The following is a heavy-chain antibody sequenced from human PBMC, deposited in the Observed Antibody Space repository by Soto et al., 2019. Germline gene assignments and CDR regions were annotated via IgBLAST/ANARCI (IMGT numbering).Heavy chain of an antibody. J-gene: IGHJ6*02. V-gene: IGHV3-30*18. Sequence: GGSLRLSCAASGFTFSSYGMHWVRQAPGKGLEWVAVISYDGSNKYYADSVKGRFTISRDNSKNTLYLQMNSLRAEDTAVYYCAKDVQGVLLLAVAGPDVWGQGTTVTVSS. D-gene: IGHD6-19*01. CDR2: ISYDGSNK. CDR1: GFTFSSYG. CDR3: AKDVQGVLLLAVAGPDV.